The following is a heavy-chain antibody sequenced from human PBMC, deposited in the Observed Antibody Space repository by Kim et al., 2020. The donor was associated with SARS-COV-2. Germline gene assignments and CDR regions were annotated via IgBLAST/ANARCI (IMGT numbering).Heavy chain of an antibody. CDR3: ARSVASSPHDH. Sequence: TTYAQKFEGRVTMTSDTSITTAYMEVSGLRYDDTAVYYCARSVASSPHDHWGQGTLVTVSS. CDR2: T. J-gene: IGHJ5*02. V-gene: IGHV1-2*02. D-gene: IGHD6-19*01.